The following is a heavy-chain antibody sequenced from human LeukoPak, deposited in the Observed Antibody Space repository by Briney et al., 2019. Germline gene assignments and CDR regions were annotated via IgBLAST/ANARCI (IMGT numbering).Heavy chain of an antibody. V-gene: IGHV3-20*01. Sequence: GGSLRLSCEASGFIFDDYGMSWVRQAPGKGLEGVSSINWNGGSTYYADSVKGRFTISRDNAKNSLYLQMNSLRAEDTALYHCARDRGRYCSGGTCYDWFDPWGQGTLVTVSS. CDR1: GFIFDDYG. D-gene: IGHD2-15*01. CDR2: INWNGGST. J-gene: IGHJ5*02. CDR3: ARDRGRYCSGGTCYDWFDP.